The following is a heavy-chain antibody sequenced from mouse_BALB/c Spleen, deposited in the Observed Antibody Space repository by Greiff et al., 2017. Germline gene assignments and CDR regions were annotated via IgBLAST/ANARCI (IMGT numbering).Heavy chain of an antibody. CDR2: INPGSGGT. J-gene: IGHJ2*01. CDR3: ARNRVVTPFDY. V-gene: IGHV1-54*01. D-gene: IGHD2-1*01. CDR1: GYAFTNYL. Sequence: QVQLKQSGAELVRPGTSVKVSCKASGYAFTNYLIEWVKQRPGQGLEWIGVINPGSGGTNYNEKFKGKATLTADKSSSTAYMQLSSLTSDDSAVYFCARNRVVTPFDYWGQGTTLTVSS.